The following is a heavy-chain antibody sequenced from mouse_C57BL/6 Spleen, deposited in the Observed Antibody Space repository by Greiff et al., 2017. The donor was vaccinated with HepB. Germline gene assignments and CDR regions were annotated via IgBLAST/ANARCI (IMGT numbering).Heavy chain of an antibody. D-gene: IGHD1-1*01. CDR1: GFTFSSYA. CDR2: ISDGGSYT. J-gene: IGHJ2*01. V-gene: IGHV5-4*01. Sequence: EVMLVESGGGLVKPGGSLKLSCAASGFTFSSYAMSWVRQTPEKRLEWVATISDGGSYTYYPDNVKGRFTISRDNAKNNLYLQMSHLKSEDTAMYYCARDTVVGKDYFDYWGQGTTLTVSS. CDR3: ARDTVVGKDYFDY.